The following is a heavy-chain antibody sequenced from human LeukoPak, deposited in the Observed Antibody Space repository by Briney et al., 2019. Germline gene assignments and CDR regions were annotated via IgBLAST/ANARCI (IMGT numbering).Heavy chain of an antibody. V-gene: IGHV4-34*01. J-gene: IGHJ4*02. CDR3: ARGEDSSGWHRGFDY. D-gene: IGHD6-19*01. CDR2: INHSGST. CDR1: GGSFSGYY. Sequence: PSETLSLTCAVCGGSFSGYYWSWIRQPPGKGLEWIGEINHSGSTNYNPSLKSRVTISVDTSKNQFSLKLSSVTAADTAVYYCARGEDSSGWHRGFDYWGQGTLVTVSS.